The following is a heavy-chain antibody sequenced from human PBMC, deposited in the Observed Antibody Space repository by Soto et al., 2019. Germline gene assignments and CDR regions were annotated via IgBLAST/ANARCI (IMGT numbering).Heavy chain of an antibody. CDR2: IFSNDEK. Sequence: QVTVKESGPVLVKPTETLTLTCTVSGFSLSNAGLGVSWIRQPPGKALEWLAHIFSNDEKSYSTSLKNRLTISKDTSKSQVVLIMTNIDPVDTATYYCVSTYRSSWYWFDPWGQGTLVTVSS. V-gene: IGHV2-26*04. CDR3: VSTYRSSWYWFDP. D-gene: IGHD6-13*01. CDR1: GFSLSNAGLG. J-gene: IGHJ5*02.